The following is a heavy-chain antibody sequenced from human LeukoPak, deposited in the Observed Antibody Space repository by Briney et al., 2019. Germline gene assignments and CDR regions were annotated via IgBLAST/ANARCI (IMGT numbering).Heavy chain of an antibody. V-gene: IGHV4-39*07. CDR3: ARDRKYFDWLPHHEYNWFDP. CDR1: GGSISSSSYY. CDR2: IYYSGST. D-gene: IGHD3-9*01. J-gene: IGHJ5*02. Sequence: SETLSLTCTVSGGSISSSSYYWGWIRQPPGKGLEWIGSIYYSGSTYYNPSLRSRVTISVDTSKNQFSLKLSSVTAADTAVYYCARDRKYFDWLPHHEYNWFDPWGQGTLVTVSS.